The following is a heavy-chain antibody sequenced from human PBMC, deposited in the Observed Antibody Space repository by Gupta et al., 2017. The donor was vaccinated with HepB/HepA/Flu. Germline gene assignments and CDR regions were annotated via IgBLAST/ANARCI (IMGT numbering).Heavy chain of an antibody. V-gene: IGHV3-74*01. D-gene: IGHD3-3*01. CDR1: GFTLSSYW. Sequence: EVKLVESGGAVVQRGGALRGTWAAHGFTLSSYWMHWVRQDPGKGPVWVSRISVDGTTTKYADSVKGRFTISRDNAKNTLDLQMIRLRVEDTAVYYCSRGFRGDYFDYWGQGTLVTVSS. J-gene: IGHJ4*02. CDR3: SRGFRGDYFDY. CDR2: ISVDGTTT.